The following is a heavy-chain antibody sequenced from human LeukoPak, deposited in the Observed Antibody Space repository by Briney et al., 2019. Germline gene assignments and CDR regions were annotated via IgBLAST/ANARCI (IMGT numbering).Heavy chain of an antibody. CDR3: ARDLGGYSYGSHFDY. V-gene: IGHV3-21*01. CDR2: ISTSSIYI. Sequence: GGSLRLSCAASGFTFSSYSMNWVRQAPGKGLEWVSSISTSSIYIYYADSVKGRFTISRDNAKNSLYLQMNSLRAEDTAVYYCARDLGGYSYGSHFDYWGQGTLVTVSS. D-gene: IGHD5-18*01. J-gene: IGHJ4*02. CDR1: GFTFSSYS.